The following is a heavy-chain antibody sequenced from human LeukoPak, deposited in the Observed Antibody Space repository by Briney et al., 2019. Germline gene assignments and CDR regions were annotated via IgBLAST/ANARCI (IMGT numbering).Heavy chain of an antibody. Sequence: PGGSLRLSCAASGFTLSDYSMNWVRQAPGKGLEWVSYISRSSSAIYYADSVKGRFTISRDNGKNSLYLQMNSLRAEDTAMYYCARGYCSGGSCYSLYGMDVWGQGTTVTVSS. J-gene: IGHJ6*02. CDR1: GFTLSDYS. CDR3: ARGYCSGGSCYSLYGMDV. CDR2: ISRSSSAI. V-gene: IGHV3-48*04. D-gene: IGHD2-15*01.